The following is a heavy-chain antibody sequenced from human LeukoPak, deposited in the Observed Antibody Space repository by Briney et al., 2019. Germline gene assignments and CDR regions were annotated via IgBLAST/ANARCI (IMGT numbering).Heavy chain of an antibody. CDR2: MNPNSGNT. D-gene: IGHD3-22*01. CDR3: AVPQASRSGYYDY. CDR1: GYTFTSYD. V-gene: IGHV1-8*01. J-gene: IGHJ4*02. Sequence: ASVTVSCKASGYTFTSYDINWVRQATGQGLEWMGWMNPNSGNTGYAQKFQGRVTMTRNTSISTAYMELSSLRSEDTAVYYCAVPQASRSGYYDYWGQGTLVTVAS.